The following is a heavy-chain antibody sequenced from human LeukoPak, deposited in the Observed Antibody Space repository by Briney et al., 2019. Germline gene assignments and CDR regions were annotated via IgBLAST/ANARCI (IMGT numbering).Heavy chain of an antibody. V-gene: IGHV4-59*08. CDR3: ARGADSSGYYSIFYFDY. CDR2: ISYTGST. CDR1: GAAISSYY. J-gene: IGHJ4*02. Sequence: PSETLSLTCTVSGAAISSYYWSWIRQPPGKGLEWIGYISYTGSTTYNPSLKSRVTISVDTSKNQFALTLSSVTPADTARYYCARGADSSGYYSIFYFDYWGQGTLVTVSS. D-gene: IGHD3-22*01.